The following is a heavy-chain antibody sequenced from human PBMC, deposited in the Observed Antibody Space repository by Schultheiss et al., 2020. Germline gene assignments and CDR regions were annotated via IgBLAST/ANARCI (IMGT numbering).Heavy chain of an antibody. CDR3: ARGWYYYGSGSYSMDV. CDR1: GGTFSSYA. CDR2: INPSGGST. D-gene: IGHD3-10*01. Sequence: ASVKVSCKASGGTFSSYAISWVRQAPGQGLEWMGIINPSGGSTSYAQKFQGRVTMTRNTSISTAYMELSSLRSEDTAVYYCARGWYYYGSGSYSMDVWGKGTTVTVSS. V-gene: IGHV1-8*02. J-gene: IGHJ6*03.